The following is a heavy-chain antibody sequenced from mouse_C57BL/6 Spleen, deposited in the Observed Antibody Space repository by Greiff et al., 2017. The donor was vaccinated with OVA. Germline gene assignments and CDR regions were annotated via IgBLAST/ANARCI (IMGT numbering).Heavy chain of an antibody. CDR2: IDPSDSYT. J-gene: IGHJ4*01. CDR3: ARGRAMDY. Sequence: VKLMESGAELVKPGASVKLSCKASGYTFTSYWMQWVKQRPGQGLEWIGEIDPSDSYTNYNQKFKGKATLTVDTSSSTAYMQLSSLTSEDSAVYYCARGRAMDYWGQGTSVTVSS. V-gene: IGHV1-50*01. CDR1: GYTFTSYW.